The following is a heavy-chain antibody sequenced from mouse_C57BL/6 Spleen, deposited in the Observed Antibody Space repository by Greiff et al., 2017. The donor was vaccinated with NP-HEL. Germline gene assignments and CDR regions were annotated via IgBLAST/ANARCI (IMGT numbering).Heavy chain of an antibody. V-gene: IGHV10-3*01. Sequence: EVKVVESGGGLVQPKGSLKLSCAASGFTFNTYAMHWVRQAPGKGLEWVARIRSKSSNYATYYADSVKDRFTISRDDSQSMLYMQMNNLKTEDTAMYYCVRAPLYYSNYEWYFDVWGTGTTVTVSS. J-gene: IGHJ1*03. D-gene: IGHD2-5*01. CDR2: IRSKSSNYAT. CDR1: GFTFNTYA. CDR3: VRAPLYYSNYEWYFDV.